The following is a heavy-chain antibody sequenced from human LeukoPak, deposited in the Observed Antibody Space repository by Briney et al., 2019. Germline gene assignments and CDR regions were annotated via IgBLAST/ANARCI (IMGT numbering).Heavy chain of an antibody. V-gene: IGHV4-4*02. CDR3: ARSGGYYSGSGSYYNYIDY. D-gene: IGHD3-10*01. CDR2: IHHSGST. Sequence: SETLSRTCAVSGGSISSSNWWNWVRQPPGKGLEWIGEIHHSGSTNYNPSLKSRVTISVDKSKNQFSLKLSSVTAADTAVYYCARSGGYYSGSGSYYNYIDYWGQGTLVTVSS. CDR1: GGSISSSNW. J-gene: IGHJ4*02.